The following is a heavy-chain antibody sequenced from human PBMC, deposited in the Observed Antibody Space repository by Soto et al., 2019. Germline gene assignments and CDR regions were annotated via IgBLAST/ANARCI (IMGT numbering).Heavy chain of an antibody. D-gene: IGHD3-22*01. V-gene: IGHV6-1*01. Sequence: SQTLSLTCAISGDSVSSNSAAWNWIRQSPSRGLEWLGRTYYRSKWYNDYAVSVKSRITINPDTSKNQFSLQLNSVTPEDTAVYYCARELHYYDSSGYYSPDDFDIWGQVTMGTFSS. CDR3: ARELHYYDSSGYYSPDDFDI. CDR2: TYYRSKWYN. J-gene: IGHJ3*02. CDR1: GDSVSSNSAA.